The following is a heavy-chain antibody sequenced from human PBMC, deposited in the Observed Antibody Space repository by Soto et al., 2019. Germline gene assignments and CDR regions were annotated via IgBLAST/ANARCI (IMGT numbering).Heavy chain of an antibody. CDR2: INPNSGGT. D-gene: IGHD2-2*01. CDR3: ARDGGYCSSTSCRKYNWFDP. V-gene: IGHV1-2*02. Sequence: ASVKVSCKASGYTFTGYYMHWVRQAPGQGLEWMGWINPNSGGTNYAQKFQGRVTMTRDTSISTAYMELSRLRSEDTAVYYCARDGGYCSSTSCRKYNWFDPWGQGTLVTVSS. J-gene: IGHJ5*02. CDR1: GYTFTGYY.